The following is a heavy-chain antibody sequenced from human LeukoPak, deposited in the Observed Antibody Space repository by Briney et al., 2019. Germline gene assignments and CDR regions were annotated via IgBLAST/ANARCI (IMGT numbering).Heavy chain of an antibody. D-gene: IGHD3-22*01. CDR3: ARYYYDSSVYFDY. CDR1: GYTFTGYY. Sequence: ASVKVPCKASGYTFTGYYMHWVRQAPGQGLEGMGRINPNSGGTNYAQKFQGRVTMTRDTSISTAYMELSRLRSDDTAVYYCARYYYDSSVYFDYWGQGTLVTVSS. CDR2: INPNSGGT. J-gene: IGHJ4*02. V-gene: IGHV1-2*06.